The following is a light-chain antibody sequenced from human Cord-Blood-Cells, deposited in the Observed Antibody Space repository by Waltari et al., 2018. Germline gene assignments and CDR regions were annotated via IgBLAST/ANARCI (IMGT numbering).Light chain of an antibody. CDR3: QQSYSTPWT. J-gene: IGKJ1*01. CDR2: AAS. Sequence: IQMTRSPSSPSASVGDSVTITCRASQSISSYLNWYQQKPGKAPKLLIYAASSLQSGVPSRFSGSGSGTDFTLTISSLQPEDFATYYCQQSYSTPWTFGQGTKVEIK. V-gene: IGKV1-39*01. CDR1: QSISSY.